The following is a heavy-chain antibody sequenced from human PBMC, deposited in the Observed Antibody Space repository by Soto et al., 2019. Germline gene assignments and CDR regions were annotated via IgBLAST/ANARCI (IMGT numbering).Heavy chain of an antibody. Sequence: SETLSLTCTVSGGSISSGGYYWSWIRQHPGKGLEWIGYIYYSGSTYYNPSLKSRVTISVDTSKNQFSLKLSSLTAADTAVYYCARDRTPDAFDIWGQGTMVTVSS. CDR1: GGSISSGGYY. CDR2: IYYSGST. V-gene: IGHV4-31*03. J-gene: IGHJ3*02. CDR3: ARDRTPDAFDI.